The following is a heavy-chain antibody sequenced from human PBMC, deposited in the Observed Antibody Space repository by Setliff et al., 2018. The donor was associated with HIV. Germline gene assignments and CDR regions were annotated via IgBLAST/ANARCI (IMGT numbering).Heavy chain of an antibody. Sequence: SETLSLTCSVSGGSINSGSYYWSWIRQPAGKGLEWIGRIYTSGSTNYNPSLKSRVTMSVDTSKNQFSLRLTSVTAADTAVYYCARGLGIAAAGSRRQDNWFDPWGQGTLVTVSS. CDR2: IYTSGST. D-gene: IGHD6-13*01. CDR1: GGSINSGSYY. J-gene: IGHJ5*02. CDR3: ARGLGIAAAGSRRQDNWFDP. V-gene: IGHV4-61*02.